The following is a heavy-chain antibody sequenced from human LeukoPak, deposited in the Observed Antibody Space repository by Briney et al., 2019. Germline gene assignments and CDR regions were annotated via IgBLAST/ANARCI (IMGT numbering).Heavy chain of an antibody. CDR3: ARHQGAGEYPFDY. CDR1: GYTFTSYY. V-gene: IGHV1-46*01. J-gene: IGHJ4*02. Sequence: ASVKVSRKASGYTFTSYYMHWVRQAPGQGLEWLGIINPSDGSTTYAQKFQGRVTMTRDTSTSTVYMELSSLRSEDTALYYCARHQGAGEYPFDYWGQGTLVTVSS. D-gene: IGHD3-16*01. CDR2: INPSDGST.